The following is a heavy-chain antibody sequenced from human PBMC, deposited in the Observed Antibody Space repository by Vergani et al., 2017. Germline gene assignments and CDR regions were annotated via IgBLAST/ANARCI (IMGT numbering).Heavy chain of an antibody. CDR1: GFTFNHYA. D-gene: IGHD5-12*01. Sequence: EVQLLESGGDLVQPGGSLRLSCAASGFTFNHYAMNWVRQAPGKGLEWVSGISGSGGSTYYAGSVKDQFTISRDSSKNTLYLQMNSLSAGDTAVYYCAKANPRNSGYDYLYDYHAMDVWCQGTTVTVSS. CDR2: ISGSGGST. J-gene: IGHJ6*02. CDR3: AKANPRNSGYDYLYDYHAMDV. V-gene: IGHV3-23*01.